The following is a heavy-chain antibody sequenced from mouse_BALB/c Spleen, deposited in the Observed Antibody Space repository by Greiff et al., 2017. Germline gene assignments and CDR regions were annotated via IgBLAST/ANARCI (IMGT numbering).Heavy chain of an antibody. V-gene: IGHV1-84*02. D-gene: IGHD1-1*01. J-gene: IGHJ1*01. CDR1: GYTFTDYY. CDR2: IYPGSGNT. Sequence: LMESGPELVKPGASVKISCKASGYTFTDYYINWVKQKPGQGLEWIGWIYPGSGNTKYNEKFKGKATLTVDTSSSTAYMQLSSLTSEDTAVYFCARSPTVVAPYWYFDVWGAGTTVTVSS. CDR3: ARSPTVVAPYWYFDV.